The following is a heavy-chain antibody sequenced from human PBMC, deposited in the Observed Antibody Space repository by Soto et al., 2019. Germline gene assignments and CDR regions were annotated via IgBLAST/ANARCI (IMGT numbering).Heavy chain of an antibody. Sequence: SETLSLTCAVYGGSFSGYYWSWIRQPPGKGLEWIGEINHSGSTNYNPSLKSRVTISVDTSKNQFSLKLSSVTAADTAVYYCARQLRSPYQYSSSSAADYWGHGTLVTV. J-gene: IGHJ4*01. D-gene: IGHD6-6*01. CDR1: GGSFSGYY. CDR2: INHSGST. V-gene: IGHV4-34*01. CDR3: ARQLRSPYQYSSSSAADY.